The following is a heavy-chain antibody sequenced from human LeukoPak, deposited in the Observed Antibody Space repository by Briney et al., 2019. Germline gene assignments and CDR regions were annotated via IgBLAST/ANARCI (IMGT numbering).Heavy chain of an antibody. J-gene: IGHJ4*02. D-gene: IGHD6-25*01. CDR3: ARGWLGQRLIPFDY. Sequence: PSETLSLTCTVSGXXISXYYWXWXXXXPXXXLXWIGYIYYSGSTNYNPSLKSRVTISVDTSKNQFSLKLSSVTAADTAVYYCARGWLGQRLIPFDYWGQGTLVSVSS. CDR2: IYYSGST. CDR1: GXXISXYY. V-gene: IGHV4-59*01.